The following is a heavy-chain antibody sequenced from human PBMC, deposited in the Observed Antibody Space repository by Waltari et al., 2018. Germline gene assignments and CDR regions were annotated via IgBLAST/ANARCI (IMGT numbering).Heavy chain of an antibody. CDR3: AREEGGSPYSGSYYRYYYYGMDV. CDR2: IYYSGRT. J-gene: IGHJ6*02. D-gene: IGHD1-26*01. Sequence: QLQLQESGPGLVKPSETLSLTCTVSGGSISSSSYYWGWIRQPPGKGLEWIGSIYYSGRTYYNPSLKSRVTISVDTSKNHFSLKLSSVTAADTAVYYCAREEGGSPYSGSYYRYYYYGMDVWGQGTTVTVSS. V-gene: IGHV4-39*07. CDR1: GGSISSSSYY.